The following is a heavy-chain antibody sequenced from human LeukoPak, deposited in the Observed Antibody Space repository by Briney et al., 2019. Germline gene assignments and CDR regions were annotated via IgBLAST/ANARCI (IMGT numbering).Heavy chain of an antibody. CDR1: GYTFTSYG. Sequence: ASVKVPCKASGYTFTSYGISWVRQAPGQGLEWMGWISAYNGNTNYAQKLQGRVTMTTDTSTSTAYMELRSLRSDDTAVYYCARVFNYYDSSGYYGPVGVDYWGQGTLVTVSS. V-gene: IGHV1-18*01. D-gene: IGHD3-22*01. CDR2: ISAYNGNT. J-gene: IGHJ4*02. CDR3: ARVFNYYDSSGYYGPVGVDY.